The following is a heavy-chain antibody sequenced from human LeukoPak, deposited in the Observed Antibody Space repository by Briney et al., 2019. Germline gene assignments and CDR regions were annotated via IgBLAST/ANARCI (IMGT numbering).Heavy chain of an antibody. D-gene: IGHD3-22*01. J-gene: IGHJ4*02. CDR1: AYTFSTYL. CDR2: IDPSSGSA. CDR3: ARELIEDYYDSSGYYDY. Sequence: ASVKVSCKTSAYTFSTYLIHWVRQAPGQGLEWMGIIDPSSGSADYAQKFQGRVTITADKSTSTAYMELSSLRSEDTAVYYCARELIEDYYDSSGYYDYWGQGTLVTVSS. V-gene: IGHV1-46*01.